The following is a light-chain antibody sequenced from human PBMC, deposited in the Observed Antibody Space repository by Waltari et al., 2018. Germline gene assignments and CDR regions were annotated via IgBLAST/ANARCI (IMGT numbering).Light chain of an antibody. Sequence: QSALTQPASVSGSPGQSITISCTGTSNDVGGYNYVSWYRQHPGKAPKLMIYEVSNRPSGVSNRFPCSKSGNTASLTISGLQAEDEADYYCSSYTSSSSVVFGGGTKLTVL. CDR1: SNDVGGYNY. CDR2: EVS. J-gene: IGLJ2*01. V-gene: IGLV2-14*01. CDR3: SSYTSSSSVV.